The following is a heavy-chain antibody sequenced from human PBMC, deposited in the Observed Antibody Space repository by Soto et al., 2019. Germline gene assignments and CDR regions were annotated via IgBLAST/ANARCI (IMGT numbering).Heavy chain of an antibody. CDR2: ISYDGSNK. D-gene: IGHD3-22*01. V-gene: IGHV3-30-3*01. CDR3: ARDNTPYGLKVVWYFDL. CDR1: GFTFSSYA. Sequence: QVQLVESGGGVVQPARSLRLSCAASGFTFSSYAMHWVRQAPGKGLEWVAVISYDGSNKYYADSVKGRFTISRDNSKNTLYLQMNSLRAEDTAVYYCARDNTPYGLKVVWYFDLWGRGTLVTVSS. J-gene: IGHJ2*01.